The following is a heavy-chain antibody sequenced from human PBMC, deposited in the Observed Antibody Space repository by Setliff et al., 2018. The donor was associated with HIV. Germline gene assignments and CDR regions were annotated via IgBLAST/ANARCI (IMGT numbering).Heavy chain of an antibody. Sequence: SETLSLTCTVSGGSIRSHYWSWIRQPPGKRLEWIGYIYCSGSTNYNPSLKSRVTISVDTAKNQFSLKLSSVTAADTAVYYCARLRGSYDFSNWFDPWGQGTQVTVSS. CDR1: GGSIRSHY. D-gene: IGHD3-3*01. V-gene: IGHV4-59*11. CDR2: IYCSGST. CDR3: ARLRGSYDFSNWFDP. J-gene: IGHJ5*02.